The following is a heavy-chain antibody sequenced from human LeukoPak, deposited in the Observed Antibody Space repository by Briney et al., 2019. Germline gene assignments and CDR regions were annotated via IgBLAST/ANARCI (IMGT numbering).Heavy chain of an antibody. V-gene: IGHV3-30*18. D-gene: IGHD3-10*01. CDR2: ISYDGSNK. J-gene: IGHJ3*02. CDR3: AKVHFLWFGELFGAFDI. CDR1: GFTFSSYG. Sequence: GRSLRLSCAASGFTFSSYGMHWVRQAPGKGLEWVAVISYDGSNKYYADSVKGRFTISRDNSKNTLYLQMNSLRAEDTAVYYCAKVHFLWFGELFGAFDIWGQGTMVTVSS.